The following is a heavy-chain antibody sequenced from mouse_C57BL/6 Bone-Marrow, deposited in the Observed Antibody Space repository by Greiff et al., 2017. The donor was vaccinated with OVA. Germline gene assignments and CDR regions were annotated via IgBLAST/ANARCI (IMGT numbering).Heavy chain of an antibody. CDR1: GYTFTDYY. CDR2: INPNNGGT. Sequence: EVQLQQSGPALVKPGASVKISCKASGYTFTDYYMNWVKQSHGKSLEWIGDINPNNGGTSYNQKFKGKATLTVDKSSSTAYMELRSLTSEDSAVYYCARRATGFDYWGQGTTLTVSS. J-gene: IGHJ2*01. CDR3: ARRATGFDY. D-gene: IGHD4-1*02. V-gene: IGHV1-26*01.